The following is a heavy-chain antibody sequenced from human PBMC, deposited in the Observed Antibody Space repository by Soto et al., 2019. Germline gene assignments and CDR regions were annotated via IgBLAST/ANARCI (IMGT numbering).Heavy chain of an antibody. CDR1: GGTFSSYP. CDR2: IIPILGIA. J-gene: IGHJ5*02. V-gene: IGHV1-69*02. D-gene: IGHD3-3*02. CDR3: ASRNSHFSFDP. Sequence: QVQLVQSGAEVKKPGSSVKVSCKASGGTFSSYPISWVRQAPGQGLEWMGRIIPILGIANYAQKFQGRVTITADKSTSTAYMELSSLRSEDTAVYYCASRNSHFSFDPWGQGTLVTVSS.